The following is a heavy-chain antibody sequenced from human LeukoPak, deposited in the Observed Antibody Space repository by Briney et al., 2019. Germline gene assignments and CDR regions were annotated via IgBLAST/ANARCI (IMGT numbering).Heavy chain of an antibody. CDR3: ANGYCSSTSCYSLDYYYYMDV. CDR2: ISGSGGST. J-gene: IGHJ6*03. CDR1: GFTFSSYA. V-gene: IGHV3-23*01. D-gene: IGHD2-2*01. Sequence: PGGSLRLSCAASGFTFSSYAMSWVRQAPGKGLEWVSAISGSGGSTYYADSVKGRFTISRDNSKNTLYLQMNSLRAEDTAVYYCANGYCSSTSCYSLDYYYYMDVWGKGTTVTVSS.